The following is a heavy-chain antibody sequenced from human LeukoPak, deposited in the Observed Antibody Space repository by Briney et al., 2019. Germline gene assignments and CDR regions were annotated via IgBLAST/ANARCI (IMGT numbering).Heavy chain of an antibody. CDR2: ISYDGSNK. J-gene: IGHJ4*02. D-gene: IGHD6-13*01. Sequence: GGSLRLSCAASGFTFSSYSMNWVRQAPGKGLEWVAVISYDGSNKYYADSVKGRFTISRDNSKNTLYLQMNSLRAEDTAVYYCAKETQGSSSSFDYWGQGTLVTVSS. CDR1: GFTFSSYS. V-gene: IGHV3-30*18. CDR3: AKETQGSSSSFDY.